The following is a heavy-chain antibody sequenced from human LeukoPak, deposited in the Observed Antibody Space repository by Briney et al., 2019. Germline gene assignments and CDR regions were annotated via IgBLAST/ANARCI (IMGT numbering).Heavy chain of an antibody. D-gene: IGHD3-16*01. Sequence: GGSLRLSCAASGFTFSSYEMNWGREAPGKGLGWGSYISGTGSSIYYADSVKGGFTISKDNVKNSLYMQMNSLGAAATAVYYCARAPVDYLRWFDPWGQGTLVTVSS. J-gene: IGHJ5*02. CDR2: ISGTGSSI. CDR3: ARAPVDYLRWFDP. CDR1: GFTFSSYE. V-gene: IGHV3-48*03.